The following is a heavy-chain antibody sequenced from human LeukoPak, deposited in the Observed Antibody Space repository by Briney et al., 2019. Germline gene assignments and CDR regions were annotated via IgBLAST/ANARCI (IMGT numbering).Heavy chain of an antibody. CDR3: ARPSYYYGSGSSPFDY. Sequence: GESLKISCKGSGYSFTSYWIGWVRQLPGKGLEWVGIIYPGDSDTRYSPSFQGQATISADKSISTAYLQWNSLKASDTAMYYCARPSYYYGSGSSPFDYWGQGTLVTVSS. J-gene: IGHJ4*02. CDR1: GYSFTSYW. V-gene: IGHV5-51*01. CDR2: IYPGDSDT. D-gene: IGHD3-10*01.